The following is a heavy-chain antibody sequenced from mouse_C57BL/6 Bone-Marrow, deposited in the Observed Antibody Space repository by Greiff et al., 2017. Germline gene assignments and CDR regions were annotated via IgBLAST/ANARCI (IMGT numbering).Heavy chain of an antibody. CDR1: GFTFSSYG. V-gene: IGHV5-6*02. CDR2: ISSGGSYT. D-gene: IGHD2-3*01. J-gene: IGHJ1*03. Sequence: EVKLEESGGDLVKPGGSLKLSCAASGFTFSSYGMSWVRQTPDKRLEWVATISSGGSYTYYPDSVKGRFTISRDNAKNTLDLQMSSLKSEDTAMYYCARQGYDGYPWYFDVWGTGTTVTVSS. CDR3: ARQGYDGYPWYFDV.